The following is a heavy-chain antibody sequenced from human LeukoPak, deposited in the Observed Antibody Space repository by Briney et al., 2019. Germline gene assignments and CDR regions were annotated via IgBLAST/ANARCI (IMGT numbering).Heavy chain of an antibody. D-gene: IGHD3-22*01. J-gene: IGHJ4*02. Sequence: TSETLSLTCAVYGGSFSGYYWSWIRQPPGKGLEWIGEINHSGSTNYNPSLKSRVTISVDTYKNQFSLKLSSVTAADTAVYYCASGTYDSSGYYYVRRARFDYWGQGTLVTVSS. CDR2: INHSGST. V-gene: IGHV4-34*01. CDR1: GGSFSGYY. CDR3: ASGTYDSSGYYYVRRARFDY.